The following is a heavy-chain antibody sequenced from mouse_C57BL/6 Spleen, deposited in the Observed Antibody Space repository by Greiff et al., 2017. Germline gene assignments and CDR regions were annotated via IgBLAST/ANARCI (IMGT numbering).Heavy chain of an antibody. D-gene: IGHD1-1*01. CDR1: GFSLTSYG. CDR2: IWSGGST. J-gene: IGHJ2*01. V-gene: IGHV2-2*01. CDR3: ARNPLATVHHYFDY. Sequence: VQRVESGPGLVQPSQSLSITCTVSGFSLTSYGVHWVRQSPGKGLEWLGVIWSGGSTDYNAAFISRLSISKDNSKSQVFFKMNSLQADDTAIYYCARNPLATVHHYFDYWGQGTTLTVSS.